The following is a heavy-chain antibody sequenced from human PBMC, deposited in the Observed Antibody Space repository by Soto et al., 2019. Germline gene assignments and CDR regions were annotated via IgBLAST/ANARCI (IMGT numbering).Heavy chain of an antibody. CDR1: GYTFTGYY. CDR3: ARSGWFGDLGFIDY. CDR2: INPNSGGT. Sequence: ASVKVSCKASGYTFTGYYMHWVRQAPGQGLEWMGWINPNSGGTNYAQKFQGRVTMTRDTSISTAYMELSRLRSDDTAVYYCARSGWFGDLGFIDYWGQGTLVTVSS. J-gene: IGHJ4*02. D-gene: IGHD3-10*01. V-gene: IGHV1-2*02.